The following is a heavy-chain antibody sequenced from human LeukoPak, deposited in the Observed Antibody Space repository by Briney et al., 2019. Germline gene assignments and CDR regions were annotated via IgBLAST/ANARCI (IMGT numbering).Heavy chain of an antibody. J-gene: IGHJ4*02. V-gene: IGHV4-61*05. Sequence: SETLSLTCTVSGGSIRSSYYYWGWIRQPPGKGLEWIRYIYYSGSTNYNPSLKSRVTISVDTSKNQFSLKLSSVTAADTAVYYCARWSYDSSGYLDYWGQGTLVTVSS. CDR1: GGSIRSSYYY. CDR3: ARWSYDSSGYLDY. D-gene: IGHD3-22*01. CDR2: IYYSGST.